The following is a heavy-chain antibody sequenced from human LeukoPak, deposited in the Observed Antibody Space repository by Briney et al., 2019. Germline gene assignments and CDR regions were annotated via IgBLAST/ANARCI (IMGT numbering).Heavy chain of an antibody. J-gene: IGHJ3*01. V-gene: IGHV3-23*01. D-gene: IGHD2-2*01. CDR3: AKAECSSTSCYLGLA. CDR1: GFIFSSYA. Sequence: TGGSLRLSCAASGFIFSSYAMSWVRQAPGKGLEWVSVISGGGGTTSYADSVKGRFTIFRDNSKNTLYLQMNSLRAEGTAVYYCAKAECSSTSCYLGLAWGQGTMVTVSS. CDR2: ISGGGGTT.